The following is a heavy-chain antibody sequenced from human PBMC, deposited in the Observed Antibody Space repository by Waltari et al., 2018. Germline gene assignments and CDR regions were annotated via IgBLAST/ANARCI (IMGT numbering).Heavy chain of an antibody. CDR3: AKGGDVLLWFRELLFLDY. J-gene: IGHJ4*02. CDR2: IRYDGSNK. Sequence: QVQLVESGGGVVQPGGSLRLSCAASGFTFSSYGMHWVRQAPGEGLEWVAFIRYDGSNKYYADSVKGRFTISRDNSKNTLYLQMNSLRAEDTAVYYCAKGGDVLLWFRELLFLDYWGQGTLVTVSS. CDR1: GFTFSSYG. D-gene: IGHD3-10*01. V-gene: IGHV3-30*02.